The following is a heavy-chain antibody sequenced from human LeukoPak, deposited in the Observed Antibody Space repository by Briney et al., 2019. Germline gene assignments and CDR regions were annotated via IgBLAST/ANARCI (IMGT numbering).Heavy chain of an antibody. Sequence: SETLSLTCTVSGGSISSYYCSWIRQPAGKGLEWIGRIYSSGSANYNPSLKSRVTMSVDTSKNQFSLKLRSVTAADTAVYYCAREVRSSGYSLDYWGQGTLVTVSS. CDR3: AREVRSSGYSLDY. J-gene: IGHJ4*02. CDR1: GGSISSYY. V-gene: IGHV4-4*07. D-gene: IGHD3-22*01. CDR2: IYSSGSA.